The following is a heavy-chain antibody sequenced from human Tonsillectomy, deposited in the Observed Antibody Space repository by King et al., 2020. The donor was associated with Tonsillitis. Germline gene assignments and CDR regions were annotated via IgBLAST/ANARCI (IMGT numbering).Heavy chain of an antibody. CDR1: GFTVSSNY. Sequence: DVQLVESGGGLVQPGGFLRLSCAASGFTVSSNYMSWVRQAPGKGLEWVSVIYSGGSTYYADSVKGRFTISRDNSKNTLYLQMNSLRAEDTAVYYCARDLGIAVAGRERGGDYWGQGTLVTVSS. D-gene: IGHD6-19*01. J-gene: IGHJ4*02. V-gene: IGHV3-66*01. CDR2: IYSGGST. CDR3: ARDLGIAVAGRERGGDY.